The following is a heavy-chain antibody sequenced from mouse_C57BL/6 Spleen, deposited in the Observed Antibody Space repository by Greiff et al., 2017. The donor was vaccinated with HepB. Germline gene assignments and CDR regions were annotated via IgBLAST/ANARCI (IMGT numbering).Heavy chain of an antibody. CDR1: GFTFSDYG. CDR2: ISSGSSTI. J-gene: IGHJ2*01. D-gene: IGHD1-1*01. V-gene: IGHV5-17*01. Sequence: EVMLMESGGGLVKPGGSLKLSCAASGFTFSDYGMHWVRQAPEKGLEWVAYISSGSSTIYYADTVKGRFTIPRDNAKNTLFLQMTSLRSEDTAMYYCARTPYGSSSFYFDYWGQGTTLTVSS. CDR3: ARTPYGSSSFYFDY.